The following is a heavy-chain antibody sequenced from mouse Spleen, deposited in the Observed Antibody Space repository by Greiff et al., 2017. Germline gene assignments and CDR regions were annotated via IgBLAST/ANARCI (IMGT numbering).Heavy chain of an antibody. CDR1: GFTFSSYA. CDR2: ISSGGSYT. J-gene: IGHJ1*01. CDR3: ARLCGNYPLGYFDV. D-gene: IGHD2-1*01. Sequence: DVQLVESGGGLVKPGGSLKLSCAASGFTFSSYAMSWVRQTPEKRLEWVATISSGGSYTYYPDSVKGRFTISRDNAKNTLYLQMSSLRSEDTAMYYCARLCGNYPLGYFDVWGAGTTVTVSS. V-gene: IGHV5-9-3*01.